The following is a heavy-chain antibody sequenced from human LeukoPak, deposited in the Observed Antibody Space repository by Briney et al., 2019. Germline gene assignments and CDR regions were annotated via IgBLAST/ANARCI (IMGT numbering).Heavy chain of an antibody. V-gene: IGHV3-74*01. CDR1: GFTFRNYW. Sequence: GGFLRLSCAASGFTFRNYWMHWVRQTPGKGLVWVSRINSDGSSTNYADSVKGRFTISRDNAKNTLYLQMNSLRVEDTAVYYCARGGVAVAGTGDYWGQGTLVTVSS. D-gene: IGHD6-19*01. CDR2: INSDGSST. CDR3: ARGGVAVAGTGDY. J-gene: IGHJ4*02.